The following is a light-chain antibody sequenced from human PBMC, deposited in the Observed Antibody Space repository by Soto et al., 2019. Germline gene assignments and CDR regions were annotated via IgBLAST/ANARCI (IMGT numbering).Light chain of an antibody. CDR1: QSVSSN. CDR2: GAS. Sequence: EIVMTRSPATLSVSPGERATLSCRASQSVSSNLAWYQQKPGQTPRLLIHGASTRATRIPARFSGSGSGTEFTLTISSLQSEDFAVYYCQQYNNWPLTFGGGTKVEIK. CDR3: QQYNNWPLT. J-gene: IGKJ4*01. V-gene: IGKV3D-15*01.